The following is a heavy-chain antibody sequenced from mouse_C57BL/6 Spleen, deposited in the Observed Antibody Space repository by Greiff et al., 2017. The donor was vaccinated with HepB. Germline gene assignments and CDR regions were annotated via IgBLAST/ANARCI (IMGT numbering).Heavy chain of an antibody. CDR2: ISYDGSN. J-gene: IGHJ4*01. D-gene: IGHD1-1*01. CDR1: GYSITSGYY. Sequence: EVQLKESGPGLVKPSQSLSLTCSVTGYSITSGYYWNWIRQFPGNKLEWMGYISYDGSNNYNPSLKNRISITRDTSKNQFFLKLNSVTTEDTATYYCARDYYGSSFYYYAMDYWGQGTSVTVSS. CDR3: ARDYYGSSFYYYAMDY. V-gene: IGHV3-6*01.